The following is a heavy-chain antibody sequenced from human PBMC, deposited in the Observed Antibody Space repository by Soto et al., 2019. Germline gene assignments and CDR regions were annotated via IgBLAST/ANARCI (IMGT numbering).Heavy chain of an antibody. CDR2: FDPEDGET. J-gene: IGHJ6*03. Sequence: GASVKVSCKVSGYTLTELSMHWVRQAPGKRLEWMGGFDPEDGETIYAQKFQGRVTMTEDTSTDTAYMELSSLRSEDTAVYYCATWVGYGSGSYYYYYYMDVWGKGTTVTVSS. V-gene: IGHV1-24*01. CDR3: ATWVGYGSGSYYYYYYMDV. D-gene: IGHD3-10*01. CDR1: GYTLTELS.